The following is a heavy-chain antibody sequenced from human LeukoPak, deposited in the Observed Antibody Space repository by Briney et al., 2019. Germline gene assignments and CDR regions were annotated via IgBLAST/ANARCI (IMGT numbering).Heavy chain of an antibody. CDR1: GFTVSTNY. CDR2: VSGGGGNT. V-gene: IGHV3-23*01. CDR3: AKVTYDYVWGSYES. D-gene: IGHD3-16*01. Sequence: GGSLRLSCAASGFTVSTNYLSWVRQAPGKGLEWVSAVSGGGGNTYYADSVKGRFTISRDNSKNTLYVQMNSLRAEDTAVYYCAKVTYDYVWGSYESWGQGTLVTVSS. J-gene: IGHJ4*02.